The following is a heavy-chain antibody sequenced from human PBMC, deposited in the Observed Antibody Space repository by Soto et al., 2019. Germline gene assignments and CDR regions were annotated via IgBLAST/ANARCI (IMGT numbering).Heavy chain of an antibody. Sequence: GASVKVSCKASGYTFTSYGISWVRQAPGQGLEWMGIINPSGGSTSYAQKFQGRVTMTRDTSTSTVYMELSSLRSEDTAVYYCARDKSSITIFGVVSDPYYFDYWGQGTLVTVS. CDR3: ARDKSSITIFGVVSDPYYFDY. J-gene: IGHJ4*02. CDR2: INPSGGST. CDR1: GYTFTSYG. D-gene: IGHD3-3*01. V-gene: IGHV1-46*01.